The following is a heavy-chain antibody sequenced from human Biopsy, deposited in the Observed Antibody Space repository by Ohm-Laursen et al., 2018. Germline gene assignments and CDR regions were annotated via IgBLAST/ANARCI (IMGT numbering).Heavy chain of an antibody. V-gene: IGHV3-9*01. J-gene: IGHJ6*02. D-gene: IGHD6-13*01. Sequence: SLRLSCAASGFSFDNHVMHWVRQAPGKGLEWVSGISWNSDSIGYADSVKGRFTISRDNAKNSLYLQMNSLRSEDTALYYCAKDRYPSSWHYYYGMDVWGQGTTATVSS. CDR2: ISWNSDSI. CDR3: AKDRYPSSWHYYYGMDV. CDR1: GFSFDNHV.